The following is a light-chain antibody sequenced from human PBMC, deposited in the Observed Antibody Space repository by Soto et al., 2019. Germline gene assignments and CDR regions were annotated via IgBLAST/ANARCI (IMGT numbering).Light chain of an antibody. CDR1: ETVATN. CDR2: GAS. V-gene: IGKV3-15*01. CDR3: QQYFEWPPMT. Sequence: EIVLTQPPATLSSFPGDRVTLSCWASETVATNLAWYQQKPGQAPRLLISGASTRAAGISDRFRGSGSGTEFTLTISSLRSEDSAIYYCQQYFEWPPMTFGQGTKVAIK. J-gene: IGKJ1*01.